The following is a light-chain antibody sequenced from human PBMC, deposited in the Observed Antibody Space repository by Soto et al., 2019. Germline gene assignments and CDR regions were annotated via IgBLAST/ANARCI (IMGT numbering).Light chain of an antibody. Sequence: EIVLTQSPGTLSLSPGERATLSCRASQSVSRAYLAWYQHKPGQAPRLLIYGASNRATGIPDRFSGSGSGTGFTLTISRLEPEDFAVYYCQQYSNSPPYTFGQGTKLEIK. CDR2: GAS. V-gene: IGKV3-20*01. J-gene: IGKJ2*01. CDR1: QSVSRAY. CDR3: QQYSNSPPYT.